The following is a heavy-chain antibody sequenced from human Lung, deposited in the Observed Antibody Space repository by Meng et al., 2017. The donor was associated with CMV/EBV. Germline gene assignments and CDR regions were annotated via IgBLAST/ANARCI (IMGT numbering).Heavy chain of an antibody. D-gene: IGHD6-19*01. V-gene: IGHV4-4*02. CDR1: GGSISISTW. Sequence: QMHLQEAGPGLVKPSGTLSLTCPVSGGSISISTWWSWVRQPPGKGLEWIGEIYHSGGTNYNPSLRGRVTISLDKSKNHFSLTLRSVTAADTAVYYCARDPYATGWAGWGQGTLVTVSS. CDR2: IYHSGGT. CDR3: ARDPYATGWAG. J-gene: IGHJ4*02.